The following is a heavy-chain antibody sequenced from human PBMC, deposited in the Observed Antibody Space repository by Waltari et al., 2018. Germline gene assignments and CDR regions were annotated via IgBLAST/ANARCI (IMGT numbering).Heavy chain of an antibody. CDR1: GFTFSSYA. Sequence: EVQLLESGGGLVQPGGSLRLSCAASGFTFSSYAMSWVRQAPGKGLEWVSVMYSGGSTYYADSVKGRFTISRDNSKNTLYLQINILRAEDTAVYYCAKASILLWFGELYFFDYWGQGTLVTVSS. CDR2: MYSGGST. CDR3: AKASILLWFGELYFFDY. V-gene: IGHV3-23*03. J-gene: IGHJ4*02. D-gene: IGHD3-10*01.